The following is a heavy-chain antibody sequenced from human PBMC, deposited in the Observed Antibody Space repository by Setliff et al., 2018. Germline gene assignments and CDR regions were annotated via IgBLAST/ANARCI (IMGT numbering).Heavy chain of an antibody. CDR1: GDSFSNYA. Sequence: ASVKVSCKASGDSFSNYAISWVRQAPGQGLEWMGTINPNDGNTNYAQKLQGRVTMTTDTSTSTAYMELRRLGSDDTAVYYCATFRGYTYGYDYWGQGTLVTVSS. CDR3: ATFRGYTYGYDY. D-gene: IGHD5-18*01. CDR2: INPNDGNT. V-gene: IGHV1-18*01. J-gene: IGHJ4*02.